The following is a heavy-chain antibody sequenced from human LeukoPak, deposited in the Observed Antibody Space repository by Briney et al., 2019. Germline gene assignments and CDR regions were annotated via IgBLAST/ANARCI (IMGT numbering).Heavy chain of an antibody. CDR3: AREGPDSSGWYLNWFDP. Sequence: GASVKVSCKASGYTFTGYYMHWVRQAPGQGLEWMGWINPNSGGTNYAQKFQGRVTMTRDTSISTAYMELSRLRSDDTAVYYCAREGPDSSGWYLNWFDPWGQGTLVTVSS. J-gene: IGHJ5*02. CDR1: GYTFTGYY. CDR2: INPNSGGT. D-gene: IGHD6-19*01. V-gene: IGHV1-2*02.